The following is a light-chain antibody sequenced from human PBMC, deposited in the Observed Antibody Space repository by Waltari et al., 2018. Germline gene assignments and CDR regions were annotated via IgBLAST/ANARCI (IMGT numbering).Light chain of an antibody. CDR3: QSYDDFDWI. J-gene: IGLJ3*02. V-gene: IGLV6-57*02. CDR2: EDT. Sequence: NVILTQPHSVSEFPGKTVTITCTASSGRIATHYVLWYQPRPGSGPTTVIYEDTQRPSGVPARFSGSIDSSSNSASRTISGLQPEDEADYYCQSYDDFDWIFGGGTKLTVL. CDR1: SGRIATHY.